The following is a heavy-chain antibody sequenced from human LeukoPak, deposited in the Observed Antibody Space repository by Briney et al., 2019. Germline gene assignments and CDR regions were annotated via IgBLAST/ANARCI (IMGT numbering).Heavy chain of an antibody. CDR3: AKAPVTSCRGAYCYPFDY. D-gene: IGHD2-21*01. CDR1: GFTFSSYG. V-gene: IGHV3-23*01. CDR2: ISTTGGST. J-gene: IGHJ4*02. Sequence: PGGSLRLSCAAPGFTFSSYGMSWVRQAPGKGLEWVSAISTTGGSTYYADSVRGRFTISRDNSKNTLYLQMNSLRAEDAAVYYCAKAPVTSCRGAYCYPFDYWGQGTLVTVSS.